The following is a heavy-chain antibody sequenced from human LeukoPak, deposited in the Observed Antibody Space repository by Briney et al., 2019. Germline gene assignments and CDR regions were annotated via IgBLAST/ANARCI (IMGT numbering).Heavy chain of an antibody. CDR3: ARTSRASPGWRPRLKNAFDL. CDR1: AFTFSNYW. CDR2: INQDGSAK. Sequence: GGSLRLSCTASAFTFSNYWMSWVRQAPGKGLEWVASINQDGSAKDSVHSVEGRFIISRDNVKDSLYLQMDSLRAEDTAVYYCARTSRASPGWRPRLKNAFDLWGLGTLVTVSS. D-gene: IGHD6-6*01. V-gene: IGHV3-7*03. J-gene: IGHJ3*01.